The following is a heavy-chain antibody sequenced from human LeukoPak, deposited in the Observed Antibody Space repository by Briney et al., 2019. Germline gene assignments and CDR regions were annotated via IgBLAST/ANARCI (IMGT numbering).Heavy chain of an antibody. CDR2: ISGSGGST. CDR1: GFTFSSYA. CDR3: AKDRGSGSYYAFDY. D-gene: IGHD1-26*01. V-gene: IGHV3-23*01. Sequence: GGSLRLSCAASGFTFSSYALSWVRQAPGKGLEWVSAISGSGGSTYYADSVKGRFSISRDNSKNTLYLQVNSLRAEDTAVYYCAKDRGSGSYYAFDYWGQGTPVTVSS. J-gene: IGHJ4*02.